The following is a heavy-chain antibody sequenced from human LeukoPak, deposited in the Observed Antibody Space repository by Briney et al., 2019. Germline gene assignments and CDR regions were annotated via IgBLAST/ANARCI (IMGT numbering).Heavy chain of an antibody. CDR2: INPYSGGT. CDR3: ARADRLHGGPYLIGP. J-gene: IGHJ5*02. V-gene: IGHV1-2*02. Sequence: GASVKVSCKTSGYSFTDYYMHWVRQAPGQGLEWMGWINPYSGGTSSAQKSQGRVTMTRDTSISTVYMQVSWLTSDDTAIYYCARADRLHGGPYLIGPWGQGTLVTVSS. D-gene: IGHD3-16*01. CDR1: GYSFTDYY.